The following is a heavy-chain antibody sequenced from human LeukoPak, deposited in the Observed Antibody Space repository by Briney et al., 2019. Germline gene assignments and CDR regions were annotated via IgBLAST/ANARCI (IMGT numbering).Heavy chain of an antibody. Sequence: GGSLRLSCAASGVTVSSNYMSWVRQAPGKGLEWVSVIYAGGTTYHADSVKGRFTISRDNSKNTLYLQMNSLRPEDTAVYYCARVPRPSSSPYYGMDVWGQGTTVTVSS. D-gene: IGHD2-2*01. CDR1: GVTVSSNY. CDR3: ARVPRPSSSPYYGMDV. V-gene: IGHV3-53*05. CDR2: IYAGGTT. J-gene: IGHJ6*02.